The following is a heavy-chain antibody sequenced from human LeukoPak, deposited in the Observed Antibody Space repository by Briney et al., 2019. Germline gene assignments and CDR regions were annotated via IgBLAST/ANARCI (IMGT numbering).Heavy chain of an antibody. D-gene: IGHD3-10*01. CDR2: ISGSGGST. Sequence: GGPLRLSCAASGFTFSSYAMSWVRQAPGKRLEWVSAISGSGGSTYYADSVKGRFTISRDNSKNTLYLQMNSLRAEDTAVYYCAKDHYYGSGYFDYWGQGTLVTVSS. CDR3: AKDHYYGSGYFDY. V-gene: IGHV3-23*01. CDR1: GFTFSSYA. J-gene: IGHJ4*02.